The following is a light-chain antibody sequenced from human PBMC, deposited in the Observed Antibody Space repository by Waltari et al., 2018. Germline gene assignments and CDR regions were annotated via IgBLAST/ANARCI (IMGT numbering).Light chain of an antibody. CDR3: QVWDNSSDHVV. V-gene: IGLV3-21*03. J-gene: IGLJ2*01. CDR2: DAR. Sequence: SYVLTQPPSVSVAPRKTARTTCGGNNIGSKSVHWYQQKPGQAPVLVVYDARARPSGIPERFAGSNSGNTATLTISRVEAGDEADYYCQVWDNSSDHVVFGGGTNLTVL. CDR1: NIGSKS.